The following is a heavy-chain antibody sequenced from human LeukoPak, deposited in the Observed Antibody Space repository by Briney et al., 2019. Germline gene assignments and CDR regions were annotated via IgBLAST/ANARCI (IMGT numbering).Heavy chain of an antibody. CDR2: IFSGGST. D-gene: IGHD2-15*01. V-gene: IGHV3-53*05. CDR3: ATNVVVVAATGVLDV. J-gene: IGHJ3*01. Sequence: PGGSLRLSCAASVTVRSNYMSWVRQAPGKGLEWVSVIFSGGSTSYADSVRGRFTISRDNSKNTVNLQIDGLRTENTVVYYCATNVVVVAATGVLDVWGQGTMVTVSS. CDR1: VTVRSNY.